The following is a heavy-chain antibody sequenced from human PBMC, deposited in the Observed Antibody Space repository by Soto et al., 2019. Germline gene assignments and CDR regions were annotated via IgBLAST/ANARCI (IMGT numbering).Heavy chain of an antibody. D-gene: IGHD3-3*01. Sequence: GGSLRLSCAASGFTFSNYGMHWVRQAPDKGLGWVAVIWNDGSNKNYADSVTDRLTLSRDNPKNTLYLQINSLRAEDPAVYYYAIGLTIFGVVRHTQSYFDYWGQGTLVTVSS. J-gene: IGHJ4*02. V-gene: IGHV3-33*01. CDR3: AIGLTIFGVVRHTQSYFDY. CDR1: GFTFSNYG. CDR2: IWNDGSNK.